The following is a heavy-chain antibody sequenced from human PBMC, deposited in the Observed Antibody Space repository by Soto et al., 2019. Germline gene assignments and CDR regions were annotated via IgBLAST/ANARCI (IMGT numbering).Heavy chain of an antibody. CDR1: GFTFSTYY. V-gene: IGHV3-23*01. CDR2: ISGSGGST. CDR3: AKTAYDILTGYRRLTPGFHFDS. Sequence: PVGSLRLSCAASGFTFSTYYLNWVRQAPGKGLEWVSSISGSGGSTNYADTVRGRFTISRDNSKNTLYLRMNSLRAEDTALYYCAKTAYDILTGYRRLTPGFHFDSWGQGTRVTVSS. J-gene: IGHJ4*02. D-gene: IGHD3-9*01.